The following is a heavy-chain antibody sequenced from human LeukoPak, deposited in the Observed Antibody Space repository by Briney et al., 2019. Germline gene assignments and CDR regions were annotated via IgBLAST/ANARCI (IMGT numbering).Heavy chain of an antibody. CDR2: INWNGGST. J-gene: IGHJ4*02. D-gene: IGHD2-2*01. Sequence: GGSLRLSCAASGFTFDDYGMSWVRQAPGKGLEWVSGINWNGGSTGYADSVKGRFTISRENAKNYLYLQMNSLRAEDTALYYCARLATLGYCSSTSCYPPAFDYWGQGTLVTVSS. CDR3: ARLATLGYCSSTSCYPPAFDY. CDR1: GFTFDDYG. V-gene: IGHV3-20*04.